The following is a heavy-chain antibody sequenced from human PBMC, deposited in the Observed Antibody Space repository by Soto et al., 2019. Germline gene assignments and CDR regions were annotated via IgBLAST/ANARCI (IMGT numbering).Heavy chain of an antibody. Sequence: SLRLSCAASGFTFSSYEMNWVRQAPGKGLEWVSYISSSGSTIYYADSVKGRFTISRDNAKNSLYLQMNSLRAEDTAVYYCARVGGSGAPNLYDFRSGYQGFLYFYGIDVWGEGTTVPAS. CDR2: ISSSGSTI. CDR1: GFTFSSYE. D-gene: IGHD3-3*01. CDR3: ARVGGSGAPNLYDFRSGYQGFLYFYGIDV. J-gene: IGHJ6*01. V-gene: IGHV3-48*03.